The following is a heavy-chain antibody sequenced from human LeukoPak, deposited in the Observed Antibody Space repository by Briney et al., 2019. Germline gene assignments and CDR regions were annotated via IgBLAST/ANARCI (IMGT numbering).Heavy chain of an antibody. CDR3: TRPPIPLFFGESILNYSKMDV. CDR1: GFSVTSQY. Sequence: GGSLRLSCVASGFSVTSQYISWVRQAPGKGLEWVAVIYSGGDAHYADSVKGRFAMSKDSSVDTLFLQMNSLRDDDTAIYYCTRPPIPLFFGESILNYSKMDVWGKGTTVIVSS. D-gene: IGHD4-11*01. V-gene: IGHV3-53*01. CDR2: IYSGGDA. J-gene: IGHJ6*03.